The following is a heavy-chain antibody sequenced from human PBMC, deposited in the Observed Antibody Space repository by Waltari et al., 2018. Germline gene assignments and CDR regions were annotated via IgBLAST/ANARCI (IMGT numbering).Heavy chain of an antibody. Sequence: QVQLVQSGAEVKKPGSSVKVSCKASGGTFSSYAISWVRQAPGQGLEWMGRINPNSGGTNYAQKLQGRVTMTRDTSISTAYMELSRLRSDDTAVYYWASGVKDGSGSEDYYYYYMDVWGKGTTVTVSS. CDR2: INPNSGGT. D-gene: IGHD3-10*01. V-gene: IGHV1-2*06. CDR3: ASGVKDGSGSEDYYYYYMDV. CDR1: GGTFSSYA. J-gene: IGHJ6*03.